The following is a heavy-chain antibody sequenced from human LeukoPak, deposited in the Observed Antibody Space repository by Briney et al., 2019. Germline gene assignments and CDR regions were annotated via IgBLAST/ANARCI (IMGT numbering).Heavy chain of an antibody. V-gene: IGHV4-59*11. CDR3: ARLRDWFDP. J-gene: IGHJ5*02. CDR1: DGSISSHY. CDR2: IYYSGST. Sequence: SETLSLTCTVSDGSISSHYWSWIRQPPGKGLEWIGYIYYSGSTNYNPSLKSRVTISVDTSKNQFSLKLSSVTAADTAVYYCARLRDWFDPWGQGTLVTVSS.